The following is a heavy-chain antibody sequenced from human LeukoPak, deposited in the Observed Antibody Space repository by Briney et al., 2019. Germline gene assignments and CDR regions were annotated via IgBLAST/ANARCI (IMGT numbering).Heavy chain of an antibody. Sequence: SETLSLTCAFYGGSFSDFYWSWLRQPPGEGLEWIGEISHSGSTNYNPSLKSRVTISVDTSKNQFSLKLSSVTAADTAVYYCARGGKLLRLGDYWGQGTLVTVSS. CDR3: ARGGKLLRLGDY. CDR2: ISHSGST. CDR1: GGSFSDFY. V-gene: IGHV4-34*01. J-gene: IGHJ4*02. D-gene: IGHD3-16*01.